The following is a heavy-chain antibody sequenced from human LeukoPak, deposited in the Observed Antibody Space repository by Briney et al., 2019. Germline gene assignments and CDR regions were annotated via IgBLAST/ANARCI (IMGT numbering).Heavy chain of an antibody. J-gene: IGHJ6*02. CDR3: ARDLYYGSGSHSYYYYGMDV. V-gene: IGHV1-2*02. CDR2: INPNSGGT. CDR1: GYTFTGYY. Sequence: ASVKVSCKASGYTFTGYYMHWVPQAPGQGLEWMGWINPNSGGTNYAQKFQGRVTMTRDTSISTAYMELSRLRSDDTAVYYCARDLYYGSGSHSYYYYGMDVWGQGTTVTVSS. D-gene: IGHD3-10*01.